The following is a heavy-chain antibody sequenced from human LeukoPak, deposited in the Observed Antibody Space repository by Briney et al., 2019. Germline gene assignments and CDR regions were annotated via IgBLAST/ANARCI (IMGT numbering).Heavy chain of an antibody. V-gene: IGHV4-34*01. CDR2: INHSGDT. CDR1: GGSFSGYY. CDR3: ARGHSVSGFDD. Sequence: SSETRSLTCGVSGGSFSGYYWTWIRQPPGKGLEWIGEINHSGDTNSNPSLKSRVTISVDTSKSQFSLKLGSVTAADTAVYYCARGHSVSGFDDWGQDALVCVSS. D-gene: IGHD5/OR15-5a*01. J-gene: IGHJ4*02.